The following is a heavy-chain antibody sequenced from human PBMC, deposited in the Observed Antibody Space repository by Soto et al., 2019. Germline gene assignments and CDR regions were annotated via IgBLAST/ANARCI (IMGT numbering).Heavy chain of an antibody. CDR3: ARGRIAAAGTFYY. J-gene: IGHJ4*02. V-gene: IGHV1-8*01. CDR2: MNPNSGNT. CDR1: GYTFTSYD. D-gene: IGHD6-13*01. Sequence: VASVKVSCKASGYTFTSYDINWVRQATGQGLEWMGWMNPNSGNTGYAQKFQGRVTMTRNTSISTAYMELSSLRSEDTAVYYCARGRIAAAGTFYYWGQGXLVTVYS.